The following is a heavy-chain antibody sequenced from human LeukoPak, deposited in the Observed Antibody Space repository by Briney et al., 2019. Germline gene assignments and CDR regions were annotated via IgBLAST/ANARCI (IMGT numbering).Heavy chain of an antibody. CDR3: ARDRELTRPNPPGS. CDR1: RFTFSSHW. V-gene: IGHV3-7*01. CDR2: IKQDGSET. J-gene: IGHJ5*02. D-gene: IGHD1-7*01. Sequence: GGSLRLSCAASRFTFSSHWMSWVRQAPGKGLEWVANIKQDGSETYYRESVKGRFTISRDNAKNIMFLQIDCVRAEDTAVYYCARDRELTRPNPPGSWGQGTLVTVSS.